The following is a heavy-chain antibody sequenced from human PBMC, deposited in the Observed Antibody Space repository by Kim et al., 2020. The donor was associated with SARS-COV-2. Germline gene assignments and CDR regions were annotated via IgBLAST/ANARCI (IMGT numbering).Heavy chain of an antibody. V-gene: IGHV4-59*01. J-gene: IGHJ3*02. D-gene: IGHD3-10*01. CDR3: ARAPPMVRGVIISAFDI. Sequence: LACRVTISVDTSKNPFSLKLSSVTAADTAVYYCARAPPMVRGVIISAFDIWGQGTMVTVSS.